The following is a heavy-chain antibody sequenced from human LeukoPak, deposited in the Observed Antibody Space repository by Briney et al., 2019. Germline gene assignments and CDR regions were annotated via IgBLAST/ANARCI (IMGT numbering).Heavy chain of an antibody. CDR3: ASNLRAFRIQLLGYYFDY. V-gene: IGHV3-48*04. CDR2: ISSSSSTI. Sequence: GGSLRLSCAASGFTFSTYTMNWVRQAPGKGLEWVSYISSSSSTIYYADSVKGRFTISRDNAKNSLYLQMNSLRAEDTAVYYCASNLRAFRIQLLGYYFDYWGQGTLVTVSS. D-gene: IGHD5-18*01. J-gene: IGHJ4*02. CDR1: GFTFSTYT.